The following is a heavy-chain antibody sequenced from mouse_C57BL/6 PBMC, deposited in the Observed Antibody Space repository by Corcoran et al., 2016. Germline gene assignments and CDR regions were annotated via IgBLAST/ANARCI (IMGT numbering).Heavy chain of an antibody. CDR1: GYTFTDYY. CDR3: AREGEPSRGFAY. Sequence: QVQLQQSGPELVKPGASVKISCKASGYTFTDYYINWVKQRPGQGLEWIGWIFPGSGSTYYNEKFKGKATLTVDKSSSTAYTLLSSLTSEDSAVYFCAREGEPSRGFAYWGQGTLVTVSA. V-gene: IGHV1-75*01. J-gene: IGHJ3*01. CDR2: IFPGSGST.